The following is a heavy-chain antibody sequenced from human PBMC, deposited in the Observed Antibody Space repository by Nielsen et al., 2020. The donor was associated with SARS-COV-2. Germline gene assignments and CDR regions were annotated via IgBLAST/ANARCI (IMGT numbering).Heavy chain of an antibody. D-gene: IGHD3-9*01. CDR1: GYTFTGYY. Sequence: ASVKVSCKASGYTFTGYYMHWVRQAPGQGLEWMGRINPNSGGPNYAQKFQGRVTMTRDTSISTAYMELSRLRSDDTAVYYCARDLLGAAYYDILTGYSDWFDPWGQGTLVTVSS. CDR2: INPNSGGP. V-gene: IGHV1-2*06. J-gene: IGHJ5*02. CDR3: ARDLLGAAYYDILTGYSDWFDP.